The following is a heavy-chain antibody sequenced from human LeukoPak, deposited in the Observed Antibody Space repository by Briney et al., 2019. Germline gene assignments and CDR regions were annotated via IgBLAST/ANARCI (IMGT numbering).Heavy chain of an antibody. CDR2: ISSSGSTI. CDR1: GFTFNSYS. J-gene: IGHJ4*02. CDR3: ASGLLWFGELSHFDY. Sequence: GKSLRLSCAASGFTFNSYSMNWFRQAPGKGLEWVSYISSSGSTIYYADSVEGRFTISRDNAKNSLYLQMNSLRAEDTAVYYCASGLLWFGELSHFDYWGQGTLVTVSS. V-gene: IGHV3-48*04. D-gene: IGHD3-10*01.